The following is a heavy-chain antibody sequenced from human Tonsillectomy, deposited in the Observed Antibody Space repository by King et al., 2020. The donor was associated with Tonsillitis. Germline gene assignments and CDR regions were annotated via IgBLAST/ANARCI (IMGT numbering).Heavy chain of an antibody. V-gene: IGHV1-18*01. Sequence: QLVQSGAEVKKPGASVKVSCKASGYTFTSYGISWVRQAPGQGLEWMGWISAYNGNTNYAQKLQGRVTMTTDTSTSTAYMELRSLRSDDTAVYYCARDTGGYDFILPTVTPFDYWGQGTLVTVSS. CDR2: ISAYNGNT. CDR3: ARDTGGYDFILPTVTPFDY. CDR1: GYTFTSYG. J-gene: IGHJ4*02. D-gene: IGHD5-12*01.